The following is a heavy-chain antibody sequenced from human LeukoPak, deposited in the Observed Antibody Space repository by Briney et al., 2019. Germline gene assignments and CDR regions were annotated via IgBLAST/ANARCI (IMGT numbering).Heavy chain of an antibody. Sequence: PGRSLRLSCAASGFTFDDYAMHWVRQAPGKGLEWVSGISWNSGSIGYADSVKGRFTIPRDNAKNSLYLQMNSLRAEDMALYYCAKDIGPRAAAGTFWFDPWGQGTLVTVSS. CDR1: GFTFDDYA. D-gene: IGHD6-13*01. CDR2: ISWNSGSI. J-gene: IGHJ5*02. CDR3: AKDIGPRAAAGTFWFDP. V-gene: IGHV3-9*03.